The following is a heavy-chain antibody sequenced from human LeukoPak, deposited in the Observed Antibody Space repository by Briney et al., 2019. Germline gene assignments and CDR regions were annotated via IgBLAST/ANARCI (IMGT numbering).Heavy chain of an antibody. CDR2: ISSSSSYI. Sequence: PGGSLRLSCAASGFTFSSYSMNWVRQAPGKGLEWVSSISSSSSYIYYADSVKGRFTISRDNAKNSLYLQMNSLRAEDTAVYYCARDFVAAAGPYYMDVWGKGTTVTVSS. D-gene: IGHD6-13*01. CDR1: GFTFSSYS. CDR3: ARDFVAAAGPYYMDV. V-gene: IGHV3-21*01. J-gene: IGHJ6*03.